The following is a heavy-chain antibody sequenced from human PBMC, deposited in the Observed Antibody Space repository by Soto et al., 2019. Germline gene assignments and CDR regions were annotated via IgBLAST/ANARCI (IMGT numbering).Heavy chain of an antibody. CDR3: ARVFSSATYYGSGSYYNAPRGGYYYYYMDV. V-gene: IGHV4-59*01. D-gene: IGHD3-10*01. Sequence: PSETLSLTCTVSGGSISSYYWSWIRQPPGKGLEWIGYIYYSGSTNYNPSLKSRVTISVDTSKNQFSLKLSSVTAADTAVYYCARVFSSATYYGSGSYYNAPRGGYYYYYMDVWGKGTTVTVSS. J-gene: IGHJ6*03. CDR2: IYYSGST. CDR1: GGSISSYY.